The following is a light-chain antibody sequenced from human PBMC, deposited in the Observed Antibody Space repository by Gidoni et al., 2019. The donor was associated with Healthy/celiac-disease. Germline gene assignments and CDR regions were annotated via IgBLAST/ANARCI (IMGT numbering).Light chain of an antibody. V-gene: IGLV2-18*02. J-gene: IGLJ3*02. CDR1: SSDGGSYNR. Sequence: QSALTQPPSVSGSPRQSVTISCSGTSSDGGSYNRVAGDQQPPGSSPKLMIYEGSTRPSGVPARFSASKSGHTASLTISGLQSEDVADYYCSSYTSSSPWVFGGGTKLTVL. CDR2: EGS. CDR3: SSYTSSSPWV.